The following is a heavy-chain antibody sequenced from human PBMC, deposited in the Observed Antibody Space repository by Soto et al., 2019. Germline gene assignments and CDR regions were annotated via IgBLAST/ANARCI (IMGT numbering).Heavy chain of an antibody. J-gene: IGHJ6*02. V-gene: IGHV3-66*01. Sequence: QPGGSLRLSCAASGFTVSSNYMSWVRQAPGKGLEWVSVIYSGGSTYYADSVKGRFTISRDNSKNTLYLQMNSLRAEDTAVYYCARDSHSSRHLYGMDVWGQGTTVTVSS. D-gene: IGHD6-13*01. CDR2: IYSGGST. CDR3: ARDSHSSRHLYGMDV. CDR1: GFTVSSNY.